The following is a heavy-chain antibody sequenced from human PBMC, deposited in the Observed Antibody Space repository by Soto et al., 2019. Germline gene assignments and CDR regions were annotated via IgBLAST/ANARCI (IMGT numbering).Heavy chain of an antibody. D-gene: IGHD6-13*01. CDR1: GGSISSGDYY. J-gene: IGHJ3*02. V-gene: IGHV4-30-4*01. Sequence: PSETLSLTCTVSGGSISSGDYYWSWIRQPPGKGLEWIGYIYYSGSTYYNPSLKSRVTISVDTSKNQFSLKPSSVTAADTAVYYCAATGYSSSRDAFDIWGQGTMVTVSS. CDR3: AATGYSSSRDAFDI. CDR2: IYYSGST.